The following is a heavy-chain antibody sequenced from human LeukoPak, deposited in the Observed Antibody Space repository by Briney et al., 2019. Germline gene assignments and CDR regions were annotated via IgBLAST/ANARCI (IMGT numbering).Heavy chain of an antibody. CDR1: GGSISSYY. CDR3: ARVYDGYFDY. D-gene: IGHD2/OR15-2a*01. J-gene: IGHJ4*02. Sequence: PSETLSLTCTVSGGSISSYYWSWIRQPPGKGLEWIGYIYYSGGTNYNPSLKSRVTISVDTSKNQFSLKLSSVTAADTAVYYCARVYDGYFDYWGQGTLVTVSS. V-gene: IGHV4-59*01. CDR2: IYYSGGT.